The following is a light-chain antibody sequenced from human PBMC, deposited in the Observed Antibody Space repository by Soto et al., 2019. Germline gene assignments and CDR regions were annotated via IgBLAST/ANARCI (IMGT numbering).Light chain of an antibody. CDR2: ATD. Sequence: DIQMTQTPSSLSASVGDRVTITCRASQTITNYLNWYQQQSGKAPKLLIYATDTLQSGVPSRFSGSGSGTDYTLTISSLQPEDFATYYCQHYNSYSEAFGQGTKVDIK. V-gene: IGKV1-39*01. J-gene: IGKJ1*01. CDR3: QHYNSYSEA. CDR1: QTITNY.